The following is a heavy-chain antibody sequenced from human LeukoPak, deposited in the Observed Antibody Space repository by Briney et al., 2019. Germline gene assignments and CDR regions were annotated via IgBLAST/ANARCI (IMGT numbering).Heavy chain of an antibody. Sequence: PGGSLRLSCAASGFTFDDYGMSWVRQAPGKWLEWVSGINWNGGSTGYADSVKGRFTISRDNAKNSLYLQMNSLRAEDTALYHCASSCSSTSCYGRDVWGKGTTVTVSS. V-gene: IGHV3-20*01. CDR2: INWNGGST. CDR1: GFTFDDYG. D-gene: IGHD2-2*01. CDR3: ASSCSSTSCYGRDV. J-gene: IGHJ6*04.